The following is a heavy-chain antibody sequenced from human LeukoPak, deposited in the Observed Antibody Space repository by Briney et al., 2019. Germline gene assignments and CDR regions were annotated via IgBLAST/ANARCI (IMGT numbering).Heavy chain of an antibody. CDR1: EFTFSSYE. CDR3: ARARRIGAYHSFFDY. D-gene: IGHD3-16*01. J-gene: IGHJ4*02. CDR2: ISSSGSTI. Sequence: PGGSLRLSCVASEFTFSSYEMNWVRQAPRKGLEWVSYISSSGSTIYYPDSVKGRFTISRDNAKNSLYLQMNSLRAEDTAVYYCARARRIGAYHSFFDYWGQGTLVTVSS. V-gene: IGHV3-48*03.